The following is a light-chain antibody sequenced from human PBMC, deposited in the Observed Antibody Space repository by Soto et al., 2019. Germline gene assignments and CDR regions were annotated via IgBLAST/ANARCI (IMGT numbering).Light chain of an antibody. CDR1: SSDTGDYNY. Sequence: QSVLTQPPSASGSPGQSATISCIGTSSDTGDYNYVSWYQQHPGKAPKLMIYEVSKRPSGVPDRFSGSKSGNTASLTVSGLQAEDEADYYCSSYAGSDNYVFGTGTKVTVL. CDR2: EVS. V-gene: IGLV2-8*01. CDR3: SSYAGSDNYV. J-gene: IGLJ1*01.